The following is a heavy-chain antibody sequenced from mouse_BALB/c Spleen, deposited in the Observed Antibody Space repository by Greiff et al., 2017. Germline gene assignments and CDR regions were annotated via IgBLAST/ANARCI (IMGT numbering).Heavy chain of an antibody. CDR1: GFTFSSYA. CDR2: ISSGGSYT. CDR3: ARRGVADYYAMDY. D-gene: IGHD1-1*02. Sequence: EVQLVESGGGLVKPGGSLKLSCAASGFTFSSYAMSWVRQTPEKRLEWVATISSGGSYTYYPDSVKGRFTISRDNAKNTLYLQMSSLRSEDTAMYYCARRGVADYYAMDYWGQGTSVTVSS. V-gene: IGHV5-9-3*01. J-gene: IGHJ4*01.